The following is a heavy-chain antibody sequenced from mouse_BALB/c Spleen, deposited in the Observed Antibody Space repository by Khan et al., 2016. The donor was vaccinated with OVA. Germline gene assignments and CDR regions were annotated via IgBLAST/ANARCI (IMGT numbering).Heavy chain of an antibody. Sequence: EVQLQESGPGLVKPSQSLSLTCTVTGYSITSDYAWNWIRQFPGNKLEWMGYISYSGSTTYNPSLKSRISITRDTSKDQFFLQLKSVTSEDTATXYGASERGRYYALDYWGQGTSVTVSS. V-gene: IGHV3-2*02. CDR3: ASERGRYYALDY. CDR1: GYSITSDYA. D-gene: IGHD4-1*01. CDR2: ISYSGST. J-gene: IGHJ4*01.